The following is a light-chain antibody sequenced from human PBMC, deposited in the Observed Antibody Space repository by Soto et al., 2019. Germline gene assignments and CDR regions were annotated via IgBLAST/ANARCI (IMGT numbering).Light chain of an antibody. Sequence: EIVLTQSPATLSLSPGERATLSCRASQSVSSYLAWYQQKPGQAPRLLIYDAPNRATGIPARFSGSGSGTDFTLTPSSLEPEDFAVYYCQQRSNWPKTFGQGTKVDIK. CDR1: QSVSSY. CDR3: QQRSNWPKT. CDR2: DAP. J-gene: IGKJ1*01. V-gene: IGKV3-11*01.